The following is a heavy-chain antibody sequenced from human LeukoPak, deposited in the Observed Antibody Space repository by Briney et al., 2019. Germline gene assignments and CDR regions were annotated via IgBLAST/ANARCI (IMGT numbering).Heavy chain of an antibody. J-gene: IGHJ5*02. V-gene: IGHV1-69*13. D-gene: IGHD1-26*01. CDR2: IIPIFGTA. CDR3: ARDRSGSLNWFDP. CDR1: GYTFADYY. Sequence: SVKVSCKASGYTFADYYMNWVRQAPGQGLEWMGGIIPIFGTANYAQKFQGRVTITADESTSTAYMELSSLRSEDTAVYYCARDRSGSLNWFDPWGQGTLVTVSS.